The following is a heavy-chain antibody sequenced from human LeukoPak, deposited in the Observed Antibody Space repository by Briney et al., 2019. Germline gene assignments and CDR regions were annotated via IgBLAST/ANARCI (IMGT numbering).Heavy chain of an antibody. V-gene: IGHV3-23*01. J-gene: IGHJ4*02. CDR2: ISASGGST. CDR3: AKRSTSSWYFEY. D-gene: IGHD6-13*01. Sequence: VGSLRLSCAASGFTFSTYAMNWVRQAPGRGLEWVSGISASGGSTYYADSVKGRFTISRDDSKSTLYLQMNSLRAEDTAVYYCAKRSTSSWYFEYWGQGTLVTVSS. CDR1: GFTFSTYA.